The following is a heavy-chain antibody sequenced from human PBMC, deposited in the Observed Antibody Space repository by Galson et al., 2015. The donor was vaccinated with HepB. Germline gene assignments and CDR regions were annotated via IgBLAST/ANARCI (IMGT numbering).Heavy chain of an antibody. CDR2: IRYDGSNK. J-gene: IGHJ4*02. V-gene: IGHV3-30*02. Sequence: SLRLSCAASGFTFSSYGMRWVRQAPGKGLEWAAFIRYDGSNKYYADSVKGRFTISRDNSKNTLYLQMNSLRAEDTAVYYCAKEVLLWFGEHGVDYWGQGTLVTASS. D-gene: IGHD3-10*01. CDR1: GFTFSSYG. CDR3: AKEVLLWFGEHGVDY.